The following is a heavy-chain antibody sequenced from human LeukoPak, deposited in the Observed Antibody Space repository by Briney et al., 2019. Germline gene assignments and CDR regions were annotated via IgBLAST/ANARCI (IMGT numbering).Heavy chain of an antibody. CDR2: IYYSGST. J-gene: IGHJ4*02. Sequence: PSQTLSLTCTVSGGSISSGGYYWSWIRHPPGTCLEWIGYIYYSGSTYYNPSLKSRVTISVDASKNQFSLKLSSVTAADTAVYYCASAGSSSSSYYFDYWGQGTLVTVSS. CDR1: GGSISSGGYY. CDR3: ASAGSSSSSYYFDY. V-gene: IGHV4-31*03. D-gene: IGHD6-6*01.